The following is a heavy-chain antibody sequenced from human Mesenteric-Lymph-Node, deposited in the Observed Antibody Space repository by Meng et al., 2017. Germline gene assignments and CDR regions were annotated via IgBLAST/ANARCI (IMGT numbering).Heavy chain of an antibody. D-gene: IGHD4-17*01. J-gene: IGHJ4*02. CDR2: LYPNNGGT. CDR3: ASAIYGDPPGIDF. CDR1: GGTFSSYA. Sequence: ASVKVSCKASGGTFSSYAISWVRQAPGQGLEWMGRLYPNNGGTDYEQKFQGRVTMTRDTSISTAYMELSSLGSDDTAVYHCASAIYGDPPGIDFWGQGTLVTVSS. V-gene: IGHV1-2*06.